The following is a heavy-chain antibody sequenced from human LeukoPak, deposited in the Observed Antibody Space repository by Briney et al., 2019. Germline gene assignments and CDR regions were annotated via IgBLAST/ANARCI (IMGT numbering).Heavy chain of an antibody. D-gene: IGHD1-26*01. J-gene: IGHJ6*03. CDR2: ISGSGGST. CDR1: GFTFSSYA. CDR3: AKASGSYSDYYYYYMDV. Sequence: PGGSLRLSCAASGFTFSSYAMSWVRQAPGKGLEWVSAISGSGGSTYYADSVKGWFTISRDNSKNTLYLQMNSLSAEDTAVYYCAKASGSYSDYYYYYMDVWGKGTTVTVSS. V-gene: IGHV3-23*01.